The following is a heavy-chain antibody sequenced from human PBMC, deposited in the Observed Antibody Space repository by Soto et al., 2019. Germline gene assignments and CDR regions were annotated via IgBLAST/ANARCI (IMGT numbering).Heavy chain of an antibody. J-gene: IGHJ4*02. CDR2: ISYDGSNK. CDR3: AKDNYDSIGDFDY. V-gene: IGHV3-30*18. CDR1: GFTFSSYG. Sequence: PGGSLRLSCAASGFTFSSYGMHWVRQAPGKGLEWVAVISYDGSNKYYADSVKGRFTISRDNSKNTLYLQMNSLRAEDTAVYYCAKDNYDSIGDFDYWGQGTLVTVSS. D-gene: IGHD3-22*01.